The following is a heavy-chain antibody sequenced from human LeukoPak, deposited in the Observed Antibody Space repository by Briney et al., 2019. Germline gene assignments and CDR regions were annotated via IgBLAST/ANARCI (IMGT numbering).Heavy chain of an antibody. CDR1: GGSISSSNW. V-gene: IGHV4-4*02. D-gene: IGHD2-2*01. CDR2: IYHSGST. Sequence: PSGTLSLTCAVSGGSISSSNWWSWVRQPPGKGLEWIGEIYHSGSTNYNPSLKSRVTISVDTSKNQFSLKLSSVTAADTAVYYCASRYCSSTSCSPRVFDYWGQGTLVTVSS. J-gene: IGHJ4*02. CDR3: ASRYCSSTSCSPRVFDY.